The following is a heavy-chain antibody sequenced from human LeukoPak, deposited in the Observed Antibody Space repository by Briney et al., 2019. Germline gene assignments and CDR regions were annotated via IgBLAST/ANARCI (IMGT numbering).Heavy chain of an antibody. CDR2: IHPNSGGT. Sequence: GASVKVSCKASGYTFTGYYLHWVRQSPGQGLEWMRWIHPNSGGTNYAQKFQGRVTMTRDTSISTAYLDLSRLRSDDTAVYYCATAVTRSPRTLHQTYNYFDYWGQGTLVTVSS. CDR1: GYTFTGYY. J-gene: IGHJ4*02. D-gene: IGHD4-17*01. V-gene: IGHV1-2*02. CDR3: ATAVTRSPRTLHQTYNYFDY.